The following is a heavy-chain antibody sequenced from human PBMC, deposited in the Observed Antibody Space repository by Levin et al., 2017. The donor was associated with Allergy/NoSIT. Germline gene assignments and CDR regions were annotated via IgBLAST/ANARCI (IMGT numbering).Heavy chain of an antibody. CDR3: ARDEWRYCSGSSCYSGFDY. CDR2: ISYDGGNQ. V-gene: IGHV3-30*04. J-gene: IGHJ4*02. CDR1: GFTFNSYA. Sequence: GGSLRLSCAASGFTFNSYAMHWVRQAPGKGLEWVAVISYDGGNQNYADSVQGRSTISRDNSKNTLYLQMNSLRAEDTAVYYCARDEWRYCSGSSCYSGFDYWGQGTLVTVSS. D-gene: IGHD2-15*01.